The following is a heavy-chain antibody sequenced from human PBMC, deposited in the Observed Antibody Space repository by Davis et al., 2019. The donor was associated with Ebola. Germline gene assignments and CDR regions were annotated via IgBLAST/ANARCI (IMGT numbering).Heavy chain of an antibody. V-gene: IGHV4-59*01. Sequence: GSLRLSCSISGGSISNYYWTWIRQPPGKGLEWIGNIYYTGGTHSSPSLKSRVTFFIDTSKDEFSLKLTSVTAADTAVYYCARDHGGGRMDVWDQGTTVTVSS. J-gene: IGHJ6*02. CDR1: GGSISNYY. D-gene: IGHD3-16*01. CDR2: IYYTGGT. CDR3: ARDHGGGRMDV.